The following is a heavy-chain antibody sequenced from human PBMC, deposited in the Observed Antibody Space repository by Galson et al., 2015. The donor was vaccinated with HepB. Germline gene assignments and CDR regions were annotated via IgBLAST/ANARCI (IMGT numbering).Heavy chain of an antibody. CDR3: ASNRFGEFSPDY. Sequence: SVKVSCKASGGTFSSYAISWVRQAPGQGLEWMGGIIPIFGTANYAQKFQGRVTITADESTSTAYMELSSLRSEDTAVYYCASNRFGEFSPDYWGQGTLVTVSS. CDR1: GGTFSSYA. V-gene: IGHV1-69*13. D-gene: IGHD3-10*01. J-gene: IGHJ4*02. CDR2: IIPIFGTA.